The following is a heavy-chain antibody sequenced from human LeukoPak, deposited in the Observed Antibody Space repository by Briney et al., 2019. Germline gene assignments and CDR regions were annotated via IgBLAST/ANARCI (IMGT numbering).Heavy chain of an antibody. CDR3: AKADYYDSSGPPEI. V-gene: IGHV3-48*03. CDR2: IAEDSTV. Sequence: PGGSLRLSCAASGFTVSSYEMNWVRQAPGKGLEWVSFIAEDSTVYYANSVEGRFTLSRDNAKNSLSLQMDSLRAEDTAVYYCAKADYYDSSGPPEIWGQGTMVTVSS. CDR1: GFTVSSYE. J-gene: IGHJ3*02. D-gene: IGHD3-22*01.